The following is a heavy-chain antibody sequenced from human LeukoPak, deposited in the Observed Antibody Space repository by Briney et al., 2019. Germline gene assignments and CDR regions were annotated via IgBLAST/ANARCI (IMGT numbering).Heavy chain of an antibody. D-gene: IGHD4/OR15-4a*01. CDR1: GFTFNNYA. J-gene: IGHJ4*02. CDR2: ISGDGVSP. Sequence: GVQRLSCAASGFTFNNYALTWVRQTPGKGLECVSAISGDGVSPYYADSVRGRFTISRDNSKNTLYLQMNSLRVEDTAVYFCARDPGAFPYFFDCWGQGTLVTVSS. CDR3: ARDPGAFPYFFDC. V-gene: IGHV3-23*01.